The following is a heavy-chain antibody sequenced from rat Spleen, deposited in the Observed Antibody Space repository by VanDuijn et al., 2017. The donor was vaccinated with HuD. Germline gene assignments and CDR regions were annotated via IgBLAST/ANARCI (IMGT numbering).Heavy chain of an antibody. Sequence: EVQLVESGGGLVQPGRSLKLSCAASGFTFSDYYMAWVRQAPTKGLEWVASISYDGGSTYYRDSVKGRFTISRDNAKSSLYLQMDSLRSEDTATYYCTTVGVYSSYDYVMDAWGQGASVTVSS. CDR2: ISYDGGST. D-gene: IGHD1-2*01. CDR1: GFTFSDYY. V-gene: IGHV5-20*01. J-gene: IGHJ4*01. CDR3: TTVGVYSSYDYVMDA.